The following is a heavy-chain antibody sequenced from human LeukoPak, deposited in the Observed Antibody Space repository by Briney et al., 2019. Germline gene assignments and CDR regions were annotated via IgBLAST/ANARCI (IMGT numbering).Heavy chain of an antibody. CDR1: GFTYSSCW. D-gene: IGHD2-15*01. V-gene: IGHV3-74*01. CDR3: ATEGPLPGGHDY. CDR2: VNTDGSST. J-gene: IGHJ4*02. Sequence: GGSLRLSCAASGFTYSSCWMHWVRQAPGKGLVWVSRVNTDGSSTNYADSVKGRFTISRDNAKNTLYLQMNSLGAEDTAVYYCATEGPLPGGHDYWGQGTLVTVFS.